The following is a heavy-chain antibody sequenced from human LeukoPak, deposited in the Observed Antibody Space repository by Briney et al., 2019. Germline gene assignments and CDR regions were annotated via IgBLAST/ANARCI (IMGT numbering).Heavy chain of an antibody. V-gene: IGHV4-59*08. CDR3: ARHPYDSSGYYGESYFDY. D-gene: IGHD3-22*01. J-gene: IGHJ4*02. CDR1: GDSISNYY. CDR2: IYYSGIT. Sequence: SETLSLTCTVSGDSISNYYWSWIRQPPGKGLEWIGYIYYSGITNYNPSLKSRVTISVDTSKNQFSLKLSSVTAADTAVYYCARHPYDSSGYYGESYFDYWGQGTLVTVSS.